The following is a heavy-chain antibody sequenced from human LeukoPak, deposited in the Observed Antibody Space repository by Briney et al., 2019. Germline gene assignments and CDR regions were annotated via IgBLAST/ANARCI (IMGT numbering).Heavy chain of an antibody. D-gene: IGHD3-3*01. CDR1: GGSFSGYY. V-gene: IGHV4-34*01. Sequence: SETLSLTCAVYGGSFSGYYWSWIRQPPGKGLEWIGEINHSGSTNYNPSLKSRVTISVDTSKNQFSLKLSSVTAADTAVYYCARTLSHCDFWSGYYWFDPWGQGTLVTVSS. CDR3: ARTLSHCDFWSGYYWFDP. J-gene: IGHJ5*02. CDR2: INHSGST.